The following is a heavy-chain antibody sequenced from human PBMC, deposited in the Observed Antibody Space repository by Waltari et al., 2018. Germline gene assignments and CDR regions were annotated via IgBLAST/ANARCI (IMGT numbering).Heavy chain of an antibody. CDR1: GYSLSSGYY. CDR2: IYHSGST. CDR3: ARGAPRIAAAWFDP. D-gene: IGHD6-13*01. Sequence: QVQLQESGPGLVKPSETLSLTCTVSGYSLSSGYYWGWIRQPPGKGLEWVGSIYHSGSTYYNPFLKSRVTLSVDTSKNQFSLKLSSATAADTAVYYCARGAPRIAAAWFDPWGQGTLVTVSS. J-gene: IGHJ5*02. V-gene: IGHV4-38-2*02.